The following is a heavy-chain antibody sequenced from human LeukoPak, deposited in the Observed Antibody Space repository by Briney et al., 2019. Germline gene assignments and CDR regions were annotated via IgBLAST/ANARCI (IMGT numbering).Heavy chain of an antibody. CDR2: INPSGGST. V-gene: IGHV1-46*01. Sequence: ASVKVSCKASGCTFTSYYMHWVRQAPGQGLEWMGIINPSGGSTSYAQKFQGRVTMTRDTSTSTVYMELSSLRSEDTAVYYCARVGDGYGDYVGVLDYWGQGTLVTVSS. J-gene: IGHJ4*02. CDR3: ARVGDGYGDYVGVLDY. D-gene: IGHD4-17*01. CDR1: GCTFTSYY.